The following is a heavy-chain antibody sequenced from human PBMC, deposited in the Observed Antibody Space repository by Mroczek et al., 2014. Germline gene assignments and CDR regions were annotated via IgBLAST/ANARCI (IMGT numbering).Heavy chain of an antibody. CDR3: ARDSFRTMIPGFHFDY. J-gene: IGHJ4*02. CDR2: ISYDGSNK. V-gene: IGHV3-30-3*01. D-gene: IGHD3-22*01. CDR1: GFTFSSYA. Sequence: QVQLVQSGGGVVQPGRSLRLSCAASGFTFSSYAMHWVRQAPGKGLEWVAVISYDGSNKYYADSVKGRFTISRDNSKNTLYLQMNSLRAEDTAVYYCARDSFRTMIPGFHFDYWGQGTLVTVSS.